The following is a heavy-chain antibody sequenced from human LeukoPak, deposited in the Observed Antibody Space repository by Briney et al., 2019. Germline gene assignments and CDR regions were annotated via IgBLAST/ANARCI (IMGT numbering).Heavy chain of an antibody. J-gene: IGHJ4*02. CDR1: GFTFSSYG. Sequence: PGGSLRLSCAASGFTFSSYGMSWVRQAPGKGLEWVSAISGSGGSTYYADSVKGRFTISRDNSKNTLYLQMNSLRAEDTAVYYCAKDLLWFGELLRLPSFDYWGQGTLVTVSS. D-gene: IGHD3-10*01. V-gene: IGHV3-23*01. CDR2: ISGSGGST. CDR3: AKDLLWFGELLRLPSFDY.